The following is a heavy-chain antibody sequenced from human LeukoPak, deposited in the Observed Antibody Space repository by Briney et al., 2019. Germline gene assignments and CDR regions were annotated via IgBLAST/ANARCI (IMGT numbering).Heavy chain of an antibody. CDR2: IIPILGIA. D-gene: IGHD4-23*01. V-gene: IGHV1-69*04. CDR3: ARDLVVTPFRYYYGMDV. J-gene: IGHJ6*02. Sequence: SVKVSCKASGGTFSSYAISWVRQAPGQGLEWTGRIIPILGIANYAQKFQGRVTITADKSTSTAYMELSSLRSEDTAVYYCARDLVVTPFRYYYGMDVWGQGTTVTVSS. CDR1: GGTFSSYA.